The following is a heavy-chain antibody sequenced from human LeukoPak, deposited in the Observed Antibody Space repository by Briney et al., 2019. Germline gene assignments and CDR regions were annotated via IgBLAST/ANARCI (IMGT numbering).Heavy chain of an antibody. CDR2: ISTSTSYI. Sequence: GGSLRLSCAASGFTFSSYAMNWVRQAPGKGLEWVSSISTSTSYIYYTDSAKGRFTISRDNAKNSPYLQMNSLRAEDTAVYYCARDGYGYYYIDYWGQGTLVTVSS. J-gene: IGHJ4*02. CDR1: GFTFSSYA. CDR3: ARDGYGYYYIDY. V-gene: IGHV3-21*01. D-gene: IGHD5-12*01.